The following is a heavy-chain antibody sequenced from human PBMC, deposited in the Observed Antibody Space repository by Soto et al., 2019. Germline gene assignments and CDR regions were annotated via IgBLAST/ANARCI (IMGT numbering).Heavy chain of an antibody. CDR1: GGSIGSGGYY. CDR3: ARDSTLDY. J-gene: IGHJ4*02. Sequence: SETLSLTCTVSGGSIGSGGYYWSWIRQHPGKGLEWIGYIYYSGSPYYNPSLKSRVTISVDTSTNQVSLKLSSVTAADTAVYYSARDSTLDYGAQGTLVTVYS. V-gene: IGHV4-31*03. CDR2: IYYSGSP. D-gene: IGHD2-2*01.